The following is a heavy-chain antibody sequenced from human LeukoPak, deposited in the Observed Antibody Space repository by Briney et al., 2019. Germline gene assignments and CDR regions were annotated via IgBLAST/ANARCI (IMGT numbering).Heavy chain of an antibody. D-gene: IGHD1-26*01. J-gene: IGHJ4*02. CDR3: ARNVGATASLDY. Sequence: SQTLSFTGTGSGVSISSGSYYWSWIRQPPGKVLEWIGYIYYSGSTNYNPSLKSLVTISVDTSKNQLSLRLSSVTAADTDGYYCARNVGATASLDYWGQGTLVSVSS. CDR2: IYYSGST. V-gene: IGHV4-61*01. CDR1: GVSISSGSYY.